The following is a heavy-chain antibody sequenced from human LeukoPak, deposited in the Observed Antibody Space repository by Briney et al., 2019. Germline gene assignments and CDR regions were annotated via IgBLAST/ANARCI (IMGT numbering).Heavy chain of an antibody. Sequence: SETLSLTCTVSGGSISSYYWSWIRQPPGKGLEWIGFIYHSGSTNYNPSLKSRVTISVDTSKNEFSLKLSAVTAADTAVYYCASTVVNNWFDPWGQGTLVTVSS. J-gene: IGHJ5*02. CDR2: IYHSGST. CDR3: ASTVVNNWFDP. V-gene: IGHV4-59*12. D-gene: IGHD3-22*01. CDR1: GGSISSYY.